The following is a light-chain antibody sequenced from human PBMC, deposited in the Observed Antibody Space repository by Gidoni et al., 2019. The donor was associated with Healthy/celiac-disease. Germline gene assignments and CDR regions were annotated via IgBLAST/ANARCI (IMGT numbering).Light chain of an antibody. CDR2: AAS. CDR3: QKENSAPRT. J-gene: IGKJ3*01. CDR1: QGISNY. Sequence: DSQITHPPSSLSASVGDRVTITCRASQGISNYLAWYQQKPGKVPKLLIYAASTLQSGVQSRFSGSGSGTDFTLTISSLQPEDVATYYCQKENSAPRTFXPXTKVDIK. V-gene: IGKV1-27*01.